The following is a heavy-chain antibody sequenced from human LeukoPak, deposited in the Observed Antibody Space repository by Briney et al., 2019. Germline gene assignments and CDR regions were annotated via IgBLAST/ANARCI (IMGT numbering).Heavy chain of an antibody. CDR3: ARENDYVWGSYRWQFDY. D-gene: IGHD3-16*02. CDR2: ISAYNGNT. CDR1: GYTFTSYG. J-gene: IGHJ4*02. Sequence: ASVKVSCKASGYTFTSYGISWVRQAPGQGLEWMGWISAYNGNTNYAQKLQGRVTMTTDTPTSTAYMELRSLRSDDTAVYYCARENDYVWGSYRWQFDYWGQGTLVTVSS. V-gene: IGHV1-18*01.